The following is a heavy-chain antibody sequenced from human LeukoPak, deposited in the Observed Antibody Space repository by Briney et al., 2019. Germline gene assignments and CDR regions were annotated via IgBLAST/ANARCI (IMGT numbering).Heavy chain of an antibody. Sequence: GGSLRLSCAASGFTFSSYGMSWVRQAPGKGLEWVSAISGSGGSTYYADSVKGRFTISRDNSKNTLYLQMNSLRAEDTAVYYCARETRDSSGPQDYWGQGTLVTVSS. CDR1: GFTFSSYG. CDR2: ISGSGGST. J-gene: IGHJ4*02. D-gene: IGHD3-22*01. CDR3: ARETRDSSGPQDY. V-gene: IGHV3-23*01.